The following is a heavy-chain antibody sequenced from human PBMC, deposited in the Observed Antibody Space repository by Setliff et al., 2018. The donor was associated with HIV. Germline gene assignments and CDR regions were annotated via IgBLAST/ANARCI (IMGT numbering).Heavy chain of an antibody. CDR3: ARRRDGYNSAPWRNDY. CDR2: MFSSGSA. V-gene: IGHV4-59*04. D-gene: IGHD5-12*01. CDR1: GGSISGHY. Sequence: PSETLSLTCSVSGGSISGHYWGWVRQPPGKGLEWIGYMFSSGSAQYNSSLQSRVSMSADTSKKQFSLKLRSVTAADTAVYYCARRRDGYNSAPWRNDYWGQGTLVTVSS. J-gene: IGHJ4*02.